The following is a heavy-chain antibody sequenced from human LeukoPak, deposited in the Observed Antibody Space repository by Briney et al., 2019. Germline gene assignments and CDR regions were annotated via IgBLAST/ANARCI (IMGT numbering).Heavy chain of an antibody. J-gene: IGHJ3*02. D-gene: IGHD6-6*01. Sequence: SETLSLTCTVSGGSISSGGYYWSWIRQHPGKGLEWIGYIYYSGSTYYNPSLKSRVTISVDTSKNQFSLKLSSVTAADTAVYYCARVEDEYSSSSGAFDIWGQGTMVTLSS. CDR2: IYYSGST. CDR3: ARVEDEYSSSSGAFDI. CDR1: GGSISSGGYY. V-gene: IGHV4-31*03.